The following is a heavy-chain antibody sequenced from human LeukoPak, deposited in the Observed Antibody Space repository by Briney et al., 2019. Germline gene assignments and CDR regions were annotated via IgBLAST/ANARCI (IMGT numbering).Heavy chain of an antibody. CDR2: INHSGST. D-gene: IGHD5-12*01. J-gene: IGHJ5*02. V-gene: IGHV4-34*01. CDR1: GGSFSGYY. Sequence: PSETLSLTCAVYGGSFSGYYWSWIRQPPGKGLEWIGEINHSGSTNYNPSLKSRVTISVDTSKNQFSLKLSSVTAADTAVYYCARRVATASPWFDPWGQGTLVTVSS. CDR3: ARRVATASPWFDP.